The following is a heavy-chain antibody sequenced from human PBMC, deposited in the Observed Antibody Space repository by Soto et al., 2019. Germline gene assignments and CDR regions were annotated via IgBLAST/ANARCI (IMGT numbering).Heavy chain of an antibody. CDR1: DGSISTSSYY. J-gene: IGHJ5*02. V-gene: IGHV4-39*07. CDR2: IFYTGRT. CDR3: ASLPGADYGGIFDP. D-gene: IGHD4-17*01. Sequence: PSETLSLTCTVSDGSISTSSYYWGWIRQSPGKGLEWIGTIFYTGRTYYNPSLESRVTLSVDTSKNQFSLHLTSVTAADTAVYYCASLPGADYGGIFDPWDQGTLVTV.